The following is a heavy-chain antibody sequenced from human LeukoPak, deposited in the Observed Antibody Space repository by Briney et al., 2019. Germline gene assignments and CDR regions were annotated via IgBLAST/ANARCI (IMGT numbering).Heavy chain of an antibody. CDR3: ARHRGYSYGYLDY. CDR2: IYYSGST. J-gene: IGHJ4*02. CDR1: GGSISSNGYY. D-gene: IGHD5-18*01. Sequence: KTSETLSLICTVSGGSISSNGYYWGWIRQPPGKGLEWIGSIYYSGSTYYIPSLKSRATISVDTSKNQISLELTSVTAADTAVYYCARHRGYSYGYLDYWGQGTLVTVSS. V-gene: IGHV4-39*01.